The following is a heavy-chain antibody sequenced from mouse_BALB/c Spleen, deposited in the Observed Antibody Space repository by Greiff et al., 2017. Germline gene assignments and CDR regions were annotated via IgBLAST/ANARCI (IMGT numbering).Heavy chain of an antibody. J-gene: IGHJ4*01. Sequence: EVHLVESGGGLVKPGGSLKLSCAASGFTFSGYYMSWVRQTPEKRLEWVATISDGGSYTYYPDSVKGRFTISRDNAKNNLYLQMSSLKSEDTAMYYCARSDYYGSEAMDYWGQGTPVTVSS. CDR3: ARSDYYGSEAMDY. V-gene: IGHV5-4*02. CDR2: ISDGGSYT. D-gene: IGHD1-1*01. CDR1: GFTFSGYY.